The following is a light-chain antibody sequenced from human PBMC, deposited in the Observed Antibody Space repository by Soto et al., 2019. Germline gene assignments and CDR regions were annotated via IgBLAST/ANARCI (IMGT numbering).Light chain of an antibody. V-gene: IGKV1-5*01. CDR1: QSISSW. CDR2: GAS. CDR3: KQTRAYPST. J-gene: IGKJ4*01. Sequence: DIQMTQSPSTLSASVGDRVTITCRASQSISSWLAWYQQKPGKAPNLLIYGASTLQSGVQSRLSGSGSGTDFTLTIRSLQAEDFASYYCKQTRAYPSTFGGGTKVDIK.